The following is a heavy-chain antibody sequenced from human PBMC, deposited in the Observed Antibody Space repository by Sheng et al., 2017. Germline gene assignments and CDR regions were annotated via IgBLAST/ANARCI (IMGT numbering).Heavy chain of an antibody. CDR1: GFRVSNTY. Sequence: EVQLAESGGGLVQPGGSLRLSCAGSGFRVSNTYMSWVRQAPGKGLEWVSLIYAGGNTYYADSVKGRFTISRDTSKKTLYLQLNSLRVEDTAVYYCASGPGSSWYYMDVWGRGTTGHRLL. D-gene: IGHD6-6*01. CDR3: ASGPGSSWYYMDV. V-gene: IGHV3-66*01. J-gene: IGHJ6*03. CDR2: IYAGGNT.